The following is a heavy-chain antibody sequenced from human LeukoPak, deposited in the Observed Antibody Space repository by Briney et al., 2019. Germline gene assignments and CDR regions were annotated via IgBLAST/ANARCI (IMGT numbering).Heavy chain of an antibody. Sequence: PGGSLRLSCAASGFTFSSYGMHWVRQAPGKGLEWVAFIRYDGSNKYYADSVKGRFTISRDNSKNTLYLQMNSLRAEDTAVYYCARWDESAWGFGNWGPGTLVTVSS. J-gene: IGHJ4*02. CDR2: IRYDGSNK. V-gene: IGHV3-30*02. D-gene: IGHD7-27*01. CDR3: ARWDESAWGFGN. CDR1: GFTFSSYG.